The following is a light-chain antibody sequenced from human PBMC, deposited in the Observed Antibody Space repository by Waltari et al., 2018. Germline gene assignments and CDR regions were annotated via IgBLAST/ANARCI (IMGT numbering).Light chain of an antibody. J-gene: IGLJ1*01. V-gene: IGLV2-11*01. CDR3: CSYAGAYRV. CDR2: DVN. Sequence: QSALTQPRSVSGSPGQSVTISCTGTKSDVGGYNYVSWYQHHPGKAPKFIIYDVNKRPAGVPDRFSGAKSGNTASLTIAGLQADDEADYFCCSYAGAYRVFGTGTKVTVL. CDR1: KSDVGGYNY.